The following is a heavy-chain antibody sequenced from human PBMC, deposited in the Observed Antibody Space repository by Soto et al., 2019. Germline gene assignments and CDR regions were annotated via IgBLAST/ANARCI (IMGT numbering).Heavy chain of an antibody. J-gene: IGHJ4*02. CDR2: IFHTGSA. D-gene: IGHD2-21*01. V-gene: IGHV4-4*02. CDR3: ARHIAVSGTRGFDH. Sequence: QVQLQESGPGLMKPSGTLSLTCAVSGGSITSNWWSWVRQPPGKGLEWIAEIFHTGSANYNPSLMGGLTISRDKSRNHLSLNLNSVPAADTAVYYCARHIAVSGTRGFDHWGQGTLVTVSS. CDR1: GGSITSNW.